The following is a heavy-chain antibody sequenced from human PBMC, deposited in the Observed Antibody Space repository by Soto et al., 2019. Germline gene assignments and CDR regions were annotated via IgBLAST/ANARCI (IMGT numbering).Heavy chain of an antibody. D-gene: IGHD6-13*01. Sequence: GASVKVSCKVSGYTLTELSMHWVRQAPGKGLEWMGGFDPEDGETIYAQKFQGRVTMTEDTSTDTAYMELSSLRSEDTAVYYCATDLYSSSWNQDKGGWFDPWGQGTLVTVSS. V-gene: IGHV1-24*01. J-gene: IGHJ5*02. CDR3: ATDLYSSSWNQDKGGWFDP. CDR2: FDPEDGET. CDR1: GYTLTELS.